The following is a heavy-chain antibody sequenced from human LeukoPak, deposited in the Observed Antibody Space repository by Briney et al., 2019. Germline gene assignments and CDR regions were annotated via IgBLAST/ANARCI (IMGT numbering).Heavy chain of an antibody. CDR1: GYTFTSYD. J-gene: IGHJ6*02. D-gene: IGHD2-15*01. Sequence: ASVKVSCKASGYTFTSYDINWVRQATGQELEWMGWMNPNSGNTGYAQKFQGRVTMTRNTSISTAYMELSSLRSEDTAVYYCTRFVVVVAAEGVPHYYYGMDVWGQGTTVTVSS. CDR3: TRFVVVVAAEGVPHYYYGMDV. V-gene: IGHV1-8*01. CDR2: MNPNSGNT.